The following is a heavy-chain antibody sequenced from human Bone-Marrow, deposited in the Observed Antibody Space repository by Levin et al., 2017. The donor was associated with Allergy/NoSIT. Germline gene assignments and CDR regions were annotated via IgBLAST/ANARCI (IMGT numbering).Heavy chain of an antibody. J-gene: IGHJ4*02. CDR1: GFTSSSYG. CDR3: AREGSWSSTWLGNYYFDY. Sequence: PGGSLRLSCDASGFTSSSYGIIWVRQAPGKGLEWVSYIGGDNYTKYYADSVKGRFTISRDNVKKSLYLQMNSLRGEDTAVYYCAREGSWSSTWLGNYYFDYWGQGTLVTVSS. V-gene: IGHV3-48*01. D-gene: IGHD6-13*01. CDR2: IGGDNYTK.